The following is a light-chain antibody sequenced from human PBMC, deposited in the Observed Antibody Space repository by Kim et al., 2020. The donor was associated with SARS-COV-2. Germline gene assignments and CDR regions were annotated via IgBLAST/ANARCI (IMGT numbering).Light chain of an antibody. Sequence: SYELTQPPSVSVAPGKTARITCGGNNIGSKSVHWYQQKPGQAPVLVIYYDSDRPSGIPERFSGSNSGNTATLTISRVHAGDEADYYCQAWDSSSDHYVFG. V-gene: IGLV3-21*04. CDR2: YDS. CDR1: NIGSKS. CDR3: QAWDSSSDHYV. J-gene: IGLJ1*01.